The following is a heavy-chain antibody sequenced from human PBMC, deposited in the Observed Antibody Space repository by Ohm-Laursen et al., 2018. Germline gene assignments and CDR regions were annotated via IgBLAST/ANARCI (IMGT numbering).Heavy chain of an antibody. CDR2: ISDTGSHI. J-gene: IGHJ4*02. Sequence: SLRLSCTASAFSLTASNMNWVRQAPGTGLEWVSYISDTGSHIYYAGSVRGRFTISRDNSKNTLYLQMNSLRAEDTAVYYCAKWADDYSNWRTYFDYWGQGTLVTVSS. V-gene: IGHV3-21*04. CDR3: AKWADDYSNWRTYFDY. D-gene: IGHD4-11*01. CDR1: AFSLTASN.